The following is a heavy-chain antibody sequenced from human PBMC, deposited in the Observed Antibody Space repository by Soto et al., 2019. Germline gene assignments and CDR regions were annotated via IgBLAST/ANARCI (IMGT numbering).Heavy chain of an antibody. CDR3: DTQVIELNWFDP. V-gene: IGHV1-46*03. Sequence: ASVKVSCKASGYTFTSYYMHWVRQAPGQGLEWMGIINPSGGSTSYAQKFQGRVTMTRDTSTSTVYMELSSLRSEDTAVYYCDTQVIELNWFDPSGQGTLVTVSS. CDR2: INPSGGST. J-gene: IGHJ5*02. D-gene: IGHD2-21*01. CDR1: GYTFTSYY.